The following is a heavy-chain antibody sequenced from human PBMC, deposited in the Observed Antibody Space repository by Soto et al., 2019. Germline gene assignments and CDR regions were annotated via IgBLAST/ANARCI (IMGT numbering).Heavy chain of an antibody. CDR3: AGAGGEDCSSSSCYIRPSHYYFDY. D-gene: IGHD2-2*02. CDR1: GFTVSSNY. V-gene: IGHV3-53*01. Sequence: PGGSLRLSCAASGFTVSSNYMSWVRQAPGKGLEWVSVIYSGGSTYYADSVKGRFTISRDNSKNTLYLQMNSLRAEDTAVYYCAGAGGEDCSSSSCYIRPSHYYFDYWGQGTLGTVSP. J-gene: IGHJ4*02. CDR2: IYSGGST.